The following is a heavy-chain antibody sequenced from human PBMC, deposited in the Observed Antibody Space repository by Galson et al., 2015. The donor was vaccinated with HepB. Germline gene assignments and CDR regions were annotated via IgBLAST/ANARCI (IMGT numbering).Heavy chain of an antibody. Sequence: SLRLSCAASGFTFSSYSMNWVRQAPGKGLEWVSSISSSSSYIYYADSVKGRFTISRDNAKDSLYLQMNSLRAEDTAVYYCASNAAAGDYWGQGTLVAVSS. J-gene: IGHJ4*02. CDR1: GFTFSSYS. CDR3: ASNAAAGDY. D-gene: IGHD6-13*01. CDR2: ISSSSSYI. V-gene: IGHV3-21*01.